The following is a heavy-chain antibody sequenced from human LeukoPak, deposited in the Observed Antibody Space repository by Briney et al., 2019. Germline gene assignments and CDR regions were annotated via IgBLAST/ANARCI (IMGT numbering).Heavy chain of an antibody. J-gene: IGHJ4*02. CDR1: GFTFSGYW. V-gene: IGHV3-7*01. CDR3: ARFGMDAAIDY. D-gene: IGHD2-15*01. Sequence: PGGSLRLSCAASGFTFSGYWMSWVRQAPGKGLEWVATIKQDASDKTYVDSVEGRFTSSRDNAKSSLFLQMDSLRAEDTAVYYCARFGMDAAIDYWGQGTLVTVSS. CDR2: IKQDASDK.